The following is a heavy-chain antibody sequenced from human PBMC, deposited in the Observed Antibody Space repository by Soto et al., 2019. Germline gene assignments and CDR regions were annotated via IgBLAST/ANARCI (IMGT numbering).Heavy chain of an antibody. D-gene: IGHD1-26*01. V-gene: IGHV3-23*01. CDR2: ISGGIGST. J-gene: IGHJ4*02. CDR1: GVSFGTYA. Sequence: EVQLLESGGGLVQPGGSLRLSCVASGVSFGTYAMTWVRQVPGKGLEWVSTISGGIGSTVYADSVKGRFTISRDISKKMLFLHMNGLRGEDTGTYYCAKGAARYFDYWGRGTLVTVSS. CDR3: AKGAARYFDY.